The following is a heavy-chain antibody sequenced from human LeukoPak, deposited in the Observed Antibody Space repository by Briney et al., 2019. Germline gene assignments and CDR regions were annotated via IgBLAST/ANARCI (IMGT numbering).Heavy chain of an antibody. J-gene: IGHJ5*02. CDR3: AREASNGWFDP. V-gene: IGHV3-7*01. Sequence: GGSLRLSCAASGFPFSSYWMSWVRQAPGKGLEGVANIKQDGREKYYVDSVKGRFTISRDNAKNSLYLQMNSLRAEDTAVYYCAREASNGWFDPWGQGTLVTVSS. CDR1: GFPFSSYW. D-gene: IGHD4-11*01. CDR2: IKQDGREK.